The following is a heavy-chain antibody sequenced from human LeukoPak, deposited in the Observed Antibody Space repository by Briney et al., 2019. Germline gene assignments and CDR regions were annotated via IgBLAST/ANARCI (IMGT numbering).Heavy chain of an antibody. CDR1: GGSFSGYY. D-gene: IGHD3-22*01. CDR2: INHSGGT. Sequence: SETLSLTCAVYGGSFSGYYWSWIRQPPGKGLEWIGEINHSGGTNYNPSLKSRVTISVDTSKNQFSLKLSSVTAADTAVYYCARFASGGYYYGLDYWGQGTLVTVSS. V-gene: IGHV4-34*01. J-gene: IGHJ4*02. CDR3: ARFASGGYYYGLDY.